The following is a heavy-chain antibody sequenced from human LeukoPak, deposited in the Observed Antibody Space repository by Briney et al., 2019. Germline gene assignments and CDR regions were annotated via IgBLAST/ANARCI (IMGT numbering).Heavy chain of an antibody. V-gene: IGHV4-59*01. CDR2: IYYSGST. Sequence: SETLSLTCTVSGGSISSYYWSWIRQPPGKGLEWIGYIYYSGSTNYNPSLKSRVTISVDTSKNQFSLKLSSVTAADTAVYYCARDRACSGGSCYLIGSGWFDPWGQGTLVTVSS. J-gene: IGHJ5*02. D-gene: IGHD2-15*01. CDR3: ARDRACSGGSCYLIGSGWFDP. CDR1: GGSISSYY.